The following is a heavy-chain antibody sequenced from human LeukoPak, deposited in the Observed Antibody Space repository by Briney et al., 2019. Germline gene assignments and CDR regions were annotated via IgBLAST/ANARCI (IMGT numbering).Heavy chain of an antibody. CDR1: GTSITYGGYT. J-gene: IGHJ4*02. D-gene: IGHD1-26*01. CDR3: ARGHWEQDTSTYAY. Sequence: SETLSFTGAVSGTSITYGGYTWNWIRQPPGKGLEWIGYIYYSGTTFYNPSLKSRVTMSLESAKNQLSLKLRSVTAADTAVYYCARGHWEQDTSTYAYWGQGSLVTVSS. V-gene: IGHV4-30-4*07. CDR2: IYYSGTT.